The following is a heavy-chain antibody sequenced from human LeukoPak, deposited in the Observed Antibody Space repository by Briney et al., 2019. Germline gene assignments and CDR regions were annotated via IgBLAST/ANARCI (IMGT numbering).Heavy chain of an antibody. J-gene: IGHJ4*02. Sequence: SETLSLTCTVSGASISGTDYYWTWTRHHPGEGLEWLGFIHFSGTIYYNPSLRSRLIISADTAKNQMSLKLSSMTAADTAVYYCAAGGDTAKGGKYWGQGTPVTVSS. D-gene: IGHD5-18*01. CDR2: IHFSGTI. V-gene: IGHV4-31*03. CDR1: GASISGTDYY. CDR3: AAGGDTAKGGKY.